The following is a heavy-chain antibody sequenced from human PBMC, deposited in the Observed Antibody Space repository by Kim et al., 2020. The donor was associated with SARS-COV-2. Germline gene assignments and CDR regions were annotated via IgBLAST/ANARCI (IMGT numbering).Heavy chain of an antibody. CDR2: ISWNSGSI. J-gene: IGHJ3*02. D-gene: IGHD3-22*01. Sequence: GGSLRLSCAASGFTFDDYAMHWVRQAPGKGLEWVSGISWNSGSIGYADSVKGRFTISRDNAKNSLYLQMNSLRAEDTALYYCAKVSDYYDSSGYYYVSAFDIWGQGTMVTVSS. CDR1: GFTFDDYA. V-gene: IGHV3-9*01. CDR3: AKVSDYYDSSGYYYVSAFDI.